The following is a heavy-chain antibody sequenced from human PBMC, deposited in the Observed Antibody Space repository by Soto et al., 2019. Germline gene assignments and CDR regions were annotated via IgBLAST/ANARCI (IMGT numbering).Heavy chain of an antibody. CDR1: GYTLTELS. D-gene: IGHD3-22*01. V-gene: IGHV1-24*01. CDR3: ATDDTKKYYYDSINAGQ. CDR2: FDPEDGET. Sequence: GXSGKVSCDISGYTLTELSMHWVRQAAGKGLEWMGGFDPEDGETIYAQKFQGRVTMTEDTSTDTAYMELSSLRSEDTAVYYCATDDTKKYYYDSINAGQWGKGTLVTVS. J-gene: IGHJ1*01.